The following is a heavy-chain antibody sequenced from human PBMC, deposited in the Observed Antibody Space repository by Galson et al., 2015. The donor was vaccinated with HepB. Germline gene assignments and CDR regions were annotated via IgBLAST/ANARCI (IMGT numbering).Heavy chain of an antibody. CDR2: INAGNGNT. Sequence: SVKVSCKASGYTFTSYAMHWVRQAPGQRLEWMGWINAGNGNTKYSQKFQGRVTITRDTSASTAYMELSSLRSEDTAVYYCATGALLWFGGTDYWGQGTLVTVSS. V-gene: IGHV1-3*01. J-gene: IGHJ4*02. CDR3: ATGALLWFGGTDY. CDR1: GYTFTSYA. D-gene: IGHD3-10*01.